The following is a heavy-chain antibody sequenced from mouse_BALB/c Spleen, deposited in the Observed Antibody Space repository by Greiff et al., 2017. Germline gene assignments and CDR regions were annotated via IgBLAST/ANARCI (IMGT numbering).Heavy chain of an antibody. CDR3: ARDSLLRLDY. Sequence: EVKLMESGGGLVQPGGSRKLSCAASGFTFSSFGMHWVRQAPEKGLEWVAYISSGSSTIYYADTVKGRFTISRDNPKNTLFLQMTSLRSEDTAMYYCARDSLLRLDYWGQGTTLTVSS. CDR2: ISSGSSTI. J-gene: IGHJ2*01. CDR1: GFTFSSFG. D-gene: IGHD1-2*01. V-gene: IGHV5-17*02.